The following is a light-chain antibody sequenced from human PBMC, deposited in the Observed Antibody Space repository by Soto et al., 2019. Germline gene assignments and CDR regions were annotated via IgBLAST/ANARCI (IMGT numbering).Light chain of an antibody. Sequence: QSALTQPPSVSGSPGQSVTIPCTGASSDVGSYNRVSWYHRAPGTAPRLMIYEVSNRPSGVPDRFSGSKSGNTASLTISGLQPEDEADSYCASYTTHTARFVFGTGTKLTVL. CDR2: EVS. CDR1: SSDVGSYNR. CDR3: ASYTTHTARFV. V-gene: IGLV2-18*02. J-gene: IGLJ1*01.